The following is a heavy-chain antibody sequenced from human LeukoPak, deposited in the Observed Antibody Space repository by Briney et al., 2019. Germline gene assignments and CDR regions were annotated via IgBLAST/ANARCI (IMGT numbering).Heavy chain of an antibody. V-gene: IGHV3-23*01. CDR1: GFTFSSYA. CDR2: ISGTGGST. CDR3: AKWGGYDILTGYYPSDY. D-gene: IGHD3-9*01. Sequence: GGSLRLSCAASGFTFSSYAMSWVRQAPGKGLEWVSAISGTGGSTYYADSVKGRFTISRDNSKNTLHLQMNSLRAEDTAVYYCAKWGGYDILTGYYPSDYWGQGTLVTVSS. J-gene: IGHJ4*02.